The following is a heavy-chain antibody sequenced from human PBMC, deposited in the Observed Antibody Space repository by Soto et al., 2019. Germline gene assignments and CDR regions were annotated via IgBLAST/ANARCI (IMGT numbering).Heavy chain of an antibody. Sequence: EVELLESGGGLVQPGGSVRLSCAASGFTFRNYAMSWVRQAPGKGLEWVSSIHGEGAGSFYTDAVKGRFTVSRDDSKVTLYLQMSSLRIDDTAVYYCVKDGVARNGNWDWFDPWGQGTLVTVAS. D-gene: IGHD6-19*01. CDR3: VKDGVARNGNWDWFDP. CDR1: GFTFRNYA. J-gene: IGHJ5*02. CDR2: IHGEGAGS. V-gene: IGHV3-23*01.